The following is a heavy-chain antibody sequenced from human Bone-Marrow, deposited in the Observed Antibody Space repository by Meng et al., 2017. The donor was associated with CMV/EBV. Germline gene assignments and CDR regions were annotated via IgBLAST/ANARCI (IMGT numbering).Heavy chain of an antibody. J-gene: IGHJ6*02. CDR3: ARVSITFGGVIPLAGMDV. CDR1: GGSISSSSYY. CDR2: IYYSGST. Sequence: SETLSLTCTVSGGSISSSSYYWGWIRQPPGKGLEWIGSIYYSGSTYYNPSLKSRVTISVDTSKNQFSLKLSSVTAADTAVYYCARVSITFGGVIPLAGMDVWGQGTTVTVSS. D-gene: IGHD3-16*02. V-gene: IGHV4-39*07.